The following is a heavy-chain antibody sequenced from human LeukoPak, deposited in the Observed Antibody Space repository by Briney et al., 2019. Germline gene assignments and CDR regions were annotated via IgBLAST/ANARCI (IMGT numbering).Heavy chain of an antibody. Sequence: GRSLRLSCAASGFTFSSYGMHWARQAPGKGLEWVAVIWYDGSNKYYADSVKGRFTISRDNSKNTLYLQMNSLRAEDTAVYYCAKDRYYYDSSGLFDYWGQGSLVTVSS. CDR2: IWYDGSNK. D-gene: IGHD3-22*01. V-gene: IGHV3-33*06. CDR3: AKDRYYYDSSGLFDY. J-gene: IGHJ4*02. CDR1: GFTFSSYG.